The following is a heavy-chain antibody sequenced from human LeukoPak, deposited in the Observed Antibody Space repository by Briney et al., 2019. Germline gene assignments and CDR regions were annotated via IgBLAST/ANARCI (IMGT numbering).Heavy chain of an antibody. CDR2: IYPGDSDT. D-gene: IGHD2-21*02. Sequence: GESLKISCKGSGYSFTSYWIGWVRQMPGKGLEWMGIIYPGDSDTRYSPSFQGQVTISADKSIGTAYLQWSSLKASDTVMYHCATLWGYCGGHCYNRFDYWGQGTLVTVSS. J-gene: IGHJ4*02. CDR3: ATLWGYCGGHCYNRFDY. CDR1: GYSFTSYW. V-gene: IGHV5-51*01.